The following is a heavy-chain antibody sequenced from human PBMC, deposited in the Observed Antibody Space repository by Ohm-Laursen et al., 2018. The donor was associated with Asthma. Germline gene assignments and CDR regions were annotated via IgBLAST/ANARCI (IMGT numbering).Heavy chain of an antibody. Sequence: SLRLSCAASGFTFSSYAMSWVRQAPGKGLEWVSAISGSGGSTYYADSVKGRFTISRDNSKNTLYLQMNSLRAEDTAVYYCAKSHDSRNFYYVMDVWGQGTTVIVSS. CDR2: ISGSGGST. V-gene: IGHV3-23*01. CDR1: GFTFSSYA. J-gene: IGHJ6*02. D-gene: IGHD1-14*01. CDR3: AKSHDSRNFYYVMDV.